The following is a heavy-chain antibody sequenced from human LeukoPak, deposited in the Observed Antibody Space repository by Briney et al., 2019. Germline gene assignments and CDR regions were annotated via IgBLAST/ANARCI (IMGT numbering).Heavy chain of an antibody. J-gene: IGHJ3*02. V-gene: IGHV1-18*04. CDR3: ARGSSMAAAAGSHDAFDI. CDR1: GYTFTSYG. D-gene: IGHD6-13*01. CDR2: ISAYNGNT. Sequence: ASVKVSCKASGYTFTSYGISWVRQAPGQGLEWMGWISAYNGNTNYAQKLQGRVTMTTDTSTSTAYMELRSLRSDDTAVYYCARGSSMAAAAGSHDAFDIWGQGTMVTVSS.